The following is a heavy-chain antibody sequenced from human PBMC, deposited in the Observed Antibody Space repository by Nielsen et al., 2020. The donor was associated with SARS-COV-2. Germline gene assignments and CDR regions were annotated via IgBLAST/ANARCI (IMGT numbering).Heavy chain of an antibody. CDR2: INWNGSST. CDR3: AKAGFAARFLDY. Sequence: GESLKISCAASGFTFDDYGMSWVRQAPGKGLEWVSGINWNGSSTYYADSVKGRFTLSRDNSKNTLYLQMNSLRAEDTGVYYCAKAGFAARFLDYWGQGTLVTVSS. J-gene: IGHJ4*02. V-gene: IGHV3-20*04. CDR1: GFTFDDYG. D-gene: IGHD6-6*01.